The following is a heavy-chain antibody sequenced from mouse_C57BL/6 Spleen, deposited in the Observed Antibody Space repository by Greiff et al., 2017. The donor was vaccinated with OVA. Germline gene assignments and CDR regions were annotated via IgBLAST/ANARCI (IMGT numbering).Heavy chain of an antibody. Sequence: QVQLQQSGPELVKPGASVKISCKASGYAFSSSWMNWVKQRPGKGLEWIGRIYPGDGDTNYNGKFKGKATLTADKSSSTAYMQLSSLTSEDSAVYFCARSQLGYAMGYWGQGASVTVAS. J-gene: IGHJ4*01. CDR2: IYPGDGDT. CDR1: GYAFSSSW. D-gene: IGHD3-3*01. V-gene: IGHV1-82*01. CDR3: ARSQLGYAMGY.